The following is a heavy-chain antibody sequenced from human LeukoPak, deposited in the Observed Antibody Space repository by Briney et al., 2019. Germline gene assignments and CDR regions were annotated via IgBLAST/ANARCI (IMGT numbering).Heavy chain of an antibody. CDR1: GGSISSSSYY. D-gene: IGHD3-22*01. CDR3: ARVSPTGVYYDSSGPGPIDY. CDR2: IYYSGST. J-gene: IGHJ4*02. Sequence: SETLSLTCTVSGGSISSSSYYWGWIRQPPGKGLEWIGSIYYSGSTYYNPSLKSRVTISVDTSKNQFSLKLSSVTAADTAVYYCARVSPTGVYYDSSGPGPIDYWGQGTLVTVSS. V-gene: IGHV4-39*07.